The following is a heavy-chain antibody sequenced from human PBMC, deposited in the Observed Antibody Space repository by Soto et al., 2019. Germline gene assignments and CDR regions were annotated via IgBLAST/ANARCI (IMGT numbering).Heavy chain of an antibody. V-gene: IGHV3-23*01. CDR1: GFTFSSYA. D-gene: IGHD2-2*02. CDR2: ISGSGGST. Sequence: GGSLRLSCAASGFTFSSYAMSWARQAPGKGLEWVSAISGSGGSTYYADSVKGRFTISRDNSKNTLYLQMNSLRAEDTAVYYCANSVVPAAILDYWGQGTLVTVSS. CDR3: ANSVVPAAILDY. J-gene: IGHJ4*02.